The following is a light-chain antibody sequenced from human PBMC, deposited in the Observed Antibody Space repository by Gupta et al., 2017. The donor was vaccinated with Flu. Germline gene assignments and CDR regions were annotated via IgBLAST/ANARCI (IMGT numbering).Light chain of an antibody. CDR1: QSISSW. CDR3: QQYNSYSPMYT. CDR2: KAS. Sequence: DIQLNHFPSTLSTLVGYRVTITCRASQSISSWLAWYQQKPGKAPKLLIYKASSLESGVPSRFSGSGSGTEFTLTISSLQPDDFATYYCQQYNSYSPMYTFGQGTKLEIK. J-gene: IGKJ2*01. V-gene: IGKV1-5*03.